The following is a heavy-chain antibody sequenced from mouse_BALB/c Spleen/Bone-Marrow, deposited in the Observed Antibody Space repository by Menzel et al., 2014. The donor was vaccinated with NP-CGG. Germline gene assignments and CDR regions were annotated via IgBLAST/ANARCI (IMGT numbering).Heavy chain of an antibody. CDR2: IYPGDGDI. D-gene: IGHD2-3*01. V-gene: IGHV1-82*01. Sequence: QVQLQQSGPELVKPGASVKISCKASGYAFSSSWVNWVKQRPGQGLEWIGRIYPGDGDINYNGKFKGKATLTADKSSSTAYMQLSSLTSADSAVYFCARSDGYRVMDYWGQGTSVTVSS. CDR1: GYAFSSSW. J-gene: IGHJ4*01. CDR3: ARSDGYRVMDY.